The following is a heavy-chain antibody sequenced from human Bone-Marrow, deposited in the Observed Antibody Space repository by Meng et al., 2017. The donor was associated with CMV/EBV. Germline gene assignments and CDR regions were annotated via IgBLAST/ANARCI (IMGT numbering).Heavy chain of an antibody. CDR1: GGSISSSSYC. V-gene: IGHV4-39*07. D-gene: IGHD3-3*01. CDR3: AGGGLEYYFDY. Sequence: GSLRLSCTVSGGSISSSSYCWGWIRQPPGKGLEWIGSIYYSGSTYYNPSLKSRVTISVDTSKNQFSLKLSSVTAADTAVYYCAGGGLEYYFDYWGQGTLVTVSS. J-gene: IGHJ4*02. CDR2: IYYSGST.